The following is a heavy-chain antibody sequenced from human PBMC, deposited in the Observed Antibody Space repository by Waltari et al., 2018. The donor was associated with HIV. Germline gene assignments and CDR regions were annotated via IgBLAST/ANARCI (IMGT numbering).Heavy chain of an antibody. D-gene: IGHD4-17*01. CDR3: ARRERTTTVWGYYFDY. J-gene: IGHJ4*02. CDR2: INHSGST. V-gene: IGHV4-34*01. Sequence: QVQLQQWGAGLLKPSETLSLTCAVYGGSFSGYSWSWIRQPPGKGLEWSGEINHSGSTNYNPSLKSRVTISVDTSKNQFSLKLSSVTAADTAVYYCARRERTTTVWGYYFDYWGQGTLVTVSS. CDR1: GGSFSGYS.